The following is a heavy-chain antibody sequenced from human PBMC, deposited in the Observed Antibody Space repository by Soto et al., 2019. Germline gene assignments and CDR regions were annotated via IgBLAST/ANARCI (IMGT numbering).Heavy chain of an antibody. CDR2: INPNSGGT. Sequence: ASAKVSCKASGYTFTDYYMHWVRQAPGQGLEWMGWINPNSGGTNYAQKFQGRVTMTRDTSISTAYMELSSLRSDDTAVYYCARRHSYQMPFDCWGQGTLVTVSS. J-gene: IGHJ4*02. V-gene: IGHV1-2*02. CDR3: ARRHSYQMPFDC. CDR1: GYTFTDYY. D-gene: IGHD2-2*01.